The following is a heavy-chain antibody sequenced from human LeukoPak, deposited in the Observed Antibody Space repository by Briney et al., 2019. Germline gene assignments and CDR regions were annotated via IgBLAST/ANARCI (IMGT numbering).Heavy chain of an antibody. CDR3: ARGRWINWFDP. CDR2: IYYSGST. J-gene: IGHJ5*02. Sequence: SETLSLTCTVSGGSISSSSYYWGWIRQPPGKGLEWIGSIYYSGSTYYNPSLKSRVTISVDTSKNQFSLKLSSVTAADTAVYYCARGRWINWFDPWGQGTLVTVSS. D-gene: IGHD5-12*01. CDR1: GGSISSSSYY. V-gene: IGHV4-39*07.